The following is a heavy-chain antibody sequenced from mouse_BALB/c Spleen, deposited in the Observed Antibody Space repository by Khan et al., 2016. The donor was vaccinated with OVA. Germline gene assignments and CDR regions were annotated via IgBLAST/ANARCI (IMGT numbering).Heavy chain of an antibody. D-gene: IGHD1-1*01. V-gene: IGHV1-20*02. CDR1: GYSFTGYF. CDR2: INPHIGET. J-gene: IGHJ2*01. Sequence: VQLKESGPELVKPGASVKISCKASGYSFTGYFMNWVMQSHGKSLEWIGRINPHIGETFYNQKFKDKATLTVDESSRTAHMELRSLASEDSAVYYCARKNGSDFYYWGQGTTLTVSS. CDR3: ARKNGSDFYY.